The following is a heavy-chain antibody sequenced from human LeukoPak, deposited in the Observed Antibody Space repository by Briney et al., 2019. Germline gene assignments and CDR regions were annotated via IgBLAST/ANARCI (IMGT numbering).Heavy chain of an antibody. CDR2: ISSNGGST. V-gene: IGHV3-64D*06. Sequence: PGGSLRLSCSASGFTFSSYAMHWVRQAPRKGLEYVSAISSNGGSTNYADSVKDRFTISRDNSKNTLYLQMSSLRAEDTAVYYCAKAGSGSYYKSRSGMDVWGKGTTVIVSS. D-gene: IGHD3-10*01. J-gene: IGHJ6*04. CDR1: GFTFSSYA. CDR3: AKAGSGSYYKSRSGMDV.